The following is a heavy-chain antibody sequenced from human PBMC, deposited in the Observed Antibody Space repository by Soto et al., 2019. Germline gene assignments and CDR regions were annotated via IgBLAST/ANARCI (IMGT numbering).Heavy chain of an antibody. CDR2: TRNKANSYTT. D-gene: IGHD2-2*01. CDR1: GFTFSDHY. V-gene: IGHV3-72*01. Sequence: PGGSLRLSCAASGFTFSDHYMDWVRQAPVKGLKWVGRTRNKANSYTTEYAASVKGRFTISRDDSKNSLYLQMNSLKTEDTAVYYCAICSNYKYYGMDVWGQGTTVTRLL. CDR3: AICSNYKYYGMDV. J-gene: IGHJ6*02.